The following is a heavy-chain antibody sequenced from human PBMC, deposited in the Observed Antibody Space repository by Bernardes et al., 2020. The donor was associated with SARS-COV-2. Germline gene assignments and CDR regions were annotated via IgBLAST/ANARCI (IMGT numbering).Heavy chain of an antibody. Sequence: ASVKVSCKASGYTFTSYGISWVRQAPGQGLECMGWISGDEGNTNYAHKFHGRVTISIDTSKNQLSLKLSSVTAADTAVYYCVRAVWGIWYFDLWGRGTLVTVSS. CDR1: GYTFTSYG. CDR2: ISGDEGNT. J-gene: IGHJ2*01. CDR3: VRAVWGIWYFDL. D-gene: IGHD3-16*01. V-gene: IGHV1-18*01.